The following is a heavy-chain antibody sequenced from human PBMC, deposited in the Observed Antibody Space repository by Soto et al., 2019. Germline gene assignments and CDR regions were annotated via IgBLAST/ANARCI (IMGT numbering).Heavy chain of an antibody. CDR1: GFTFSSYG. Sequence: QPGGSLRLSCAASGFTFSSYGMHWVRQAPGKGLEWVAVIWYDGSNKYYADSVKGRFTISRDNSKNTLYLQMNSLRAEDTAVYYCARDLGVRLFDYWGQGTLVTVSS. D-gene: IGHD2-8*01. V-gene: IGHV3-33*01. CDR3: ARDLGVRLFDY. CDR2: IWYDGSNK. J-gene: IGHJ4*02.